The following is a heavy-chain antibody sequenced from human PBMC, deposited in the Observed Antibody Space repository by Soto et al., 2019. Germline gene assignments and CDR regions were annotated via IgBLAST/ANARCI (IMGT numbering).Heavy chain of an antibody. V-gene: IGHV2-5*02. D-gene: IGHD5-12*01. CDR1: GFSLSTSGVG. J-gene: IGHJ4*02. CDR3: VYVNRVARQPPWVLDY. Sequence: SGPTLVNPTQTLTLTCTFSGFSLSTSGVGVGWIRQPPGKALEWLALIYWDDDKRYSPSLKSRLTITKDTSKNQVVLTMTNMDDVDTATYYFVYVNRVARQPPWVLDYWGLGPVVTVYS. CDR2: IYWDDDK.